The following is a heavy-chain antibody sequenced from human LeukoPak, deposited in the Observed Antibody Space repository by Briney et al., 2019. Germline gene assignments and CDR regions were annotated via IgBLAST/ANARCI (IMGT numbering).Heavy chain of an antibody. CDR2: ISSSGSTI. Sequence: GGSLRLSCAASGFTFSSYEMNWVRQAPGKGLEWVSYISSSGSTIYYADSVKGRFTISRDNSKNTLYLQMNSLRAEDTAVYYCAKARLGDSSGYHFDYWGQGTLVTVSS. CDR3: AKARLGDSSGYHFDY. V-gene: IGHV3-48*03. D-gene: IGHD3-22*01. J-gene: IGHJ4*02. CDR1: GFTFSSYE.